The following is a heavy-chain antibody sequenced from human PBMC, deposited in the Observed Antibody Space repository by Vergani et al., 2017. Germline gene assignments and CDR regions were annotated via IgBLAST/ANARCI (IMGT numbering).Heavy chain of an antibody. V-gene: IGHV1-2*02. CDR2: INPNSGGT. J-gene: IGHJ6*02. D-gene: IGHD3-9*01. CDR1: GYTFTGYY. Sequence: QVQLVQSGAEVKKPGASVKVSCKASGYTFTGYYMHWVRQAPGQGLEWMGWINPNSGGTNYAQKFQGRVTMTRDTSISTAYMELSSLRSEDTAVYYCARAYFDYYYYGMDVWGQGTTVTVSS. CDR3: ARAYFDYYYYGMDV.